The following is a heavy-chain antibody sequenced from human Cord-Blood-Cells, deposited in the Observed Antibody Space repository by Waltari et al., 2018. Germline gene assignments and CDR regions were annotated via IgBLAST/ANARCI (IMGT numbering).Heavy chain of an antibody. CDR1: GGSISSSRYY. CDR3: ARRPSTVTRKTFDY. J-gene: IGHJ4*02. CDR2: IYYSGST. Sequence: QLQLQESVPGLVKPSETLSLTCTVSGGSISSSRYYWGRIRTPPGKGVEWIGSIYYSGSTYYNPSLKSRVTISVDTSKNQFSLKLSSVTAADTAVYYCARRPSTVTRKTFDYWGQGTLVTVSS. D-gene: IGHD4-17*01. V-gene: IGHV4-39*01.